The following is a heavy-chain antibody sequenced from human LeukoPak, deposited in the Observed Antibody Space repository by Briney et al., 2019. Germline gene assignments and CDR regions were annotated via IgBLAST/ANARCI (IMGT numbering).Heavy chain of an antibody. CDR3: ARDLIVVTTQFDP. Sequence: GGSLRHSCAASGFTFSSYAMHWVRQAPGKGLEWVAVISYDGSNKYYADSVKGRFTISRDNSKNTLYLQMNSLRAEDTAVYYCARDLIVVTTQFDPWGQGTLVTVSS. V-gene: IGHV3-30*04. CDR2: ISYDGSNK. D-gene: IGHD2-2*01. J-gene: IGHJ5*02. CDR1: GFTFSSYA.